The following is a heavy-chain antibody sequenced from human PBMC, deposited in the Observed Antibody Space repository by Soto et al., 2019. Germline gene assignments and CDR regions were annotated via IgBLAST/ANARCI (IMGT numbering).Heavy chain of an antibody. V-gene: IGHV3-53*01. J-gene: IGHJ6*02. Sequence: GGSLRLSCAVSGFTVDSNYMSWVRQAPGKGLEWVAVMRDTGRTNYADFVEGRFTISRDDSKNMVFLQMNSLRAWDTAVYYCARDDYGLDVWGQGTTVTVSS. CDR1: GFTVDSNY. CDR2: MRDTGRT. CDR3: ARDDYGLDV.